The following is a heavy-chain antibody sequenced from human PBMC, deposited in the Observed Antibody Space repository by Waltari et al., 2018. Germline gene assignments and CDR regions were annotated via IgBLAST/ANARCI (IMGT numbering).Heavy chain of an antibody. CDR2: IYSGGST. J-gene: IGHJ4*02. CDR3: ARVLTTVTSRAFDY. Sequence: EVQLVESGGGLIQPGGSLRLSCAASGFTVSSNYMSWVRPAPGKGGEGVSVIYSGGSTYYADSVKGRFTIARDNSKNTLYLEMNSLRAEDTAVYYCARVLTTVTSRAFDYWGQGTLVTVSS. CDR1: GFTVSSNY. D-gene: IGHD4-4*01. V-gene: IGHV3-53*01.